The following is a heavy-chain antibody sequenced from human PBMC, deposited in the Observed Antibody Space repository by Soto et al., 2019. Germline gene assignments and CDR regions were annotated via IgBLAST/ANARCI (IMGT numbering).Heavy chain of an antibody. CDR3: AFGYSSSSVSY. Sequence: GSLRLSCAASGFTFSSYGMHWVRQAPGKGLEWVAVISYDGSNKYYADSVKGRFTISRDNSKNTLYLQMNSLRAEDTAVYYCAFGYSSSSVSYWGQGTLVTVSS. J-gene: IGHJ4*02. V-gene: IGHV3-30*03. CDR1: GFTFSSYG. D-gene: IGHD6-13*01. CDR2: ISYDGSNK.